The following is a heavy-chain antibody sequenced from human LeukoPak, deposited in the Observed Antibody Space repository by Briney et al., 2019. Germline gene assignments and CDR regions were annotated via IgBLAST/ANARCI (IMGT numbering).Heavy chain of an antibody. CDR2: IKAGNGNT. Sequence: ASVKVSCKAAGCSFTSYAMHWVRQAPGQRLEWMGGIKAGNGNTKYSQKFQGRVTITRDTSASTAYMELSSLRSEDTAVYYCARWNQITMVRGVIKDGGMDVWGQGNTVTVSS. CDR3: ARWNQITMVRGVIKDGGMDV. V-gene: IGHV1-3*01. J-gene: IGHJ6*02. D-gene: IGHD3-10*01. CDR1: GCSFTSYA.